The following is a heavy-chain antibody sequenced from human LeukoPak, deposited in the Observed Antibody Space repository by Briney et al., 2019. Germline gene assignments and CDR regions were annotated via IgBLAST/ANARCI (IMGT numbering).Heavy chain of an antibody. CDR2: INPNSGGT. CDR1: GYTFTGYY. V-gene: IGHV1-2*02. D-gene: IGHD2-2*01. Sequence: GASVKVSCKASGYTFTGYYMHWVRQAPGQGLEWMGWINPNSGGTNYAQKFQGRVTMTRDTSISTAYMELSRLRSDDTAVYYCARVRYCSSTSCYGTFDPWGQGTLVTVSS. J-gene: IGHJ5*02. CDR3: ARVRYCSSTSCYGTFDP.